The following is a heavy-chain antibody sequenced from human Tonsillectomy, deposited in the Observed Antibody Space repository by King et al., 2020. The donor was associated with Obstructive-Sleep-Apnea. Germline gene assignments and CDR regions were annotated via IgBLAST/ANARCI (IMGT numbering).Heavy chain of an antibody. CDR2: IKQDGSVK. D-gene: IGHD3-16*01. V-gene: IGHV3-7*01. CDR1: GFTFSSYW. CDR3: AREYWGPDY. J-gene: IGHJ4*02. Sequence: VQLVESGGGLVQPGGSVRLSCGASGFTFSSYWMTWVRQAPGKVLEWVANIKQDGSVKNYEDSVKGRFTISRDNAKKSVFLQMNSLTAEDTAVYYCAREYWGPDYWGQGTLVTVSS.